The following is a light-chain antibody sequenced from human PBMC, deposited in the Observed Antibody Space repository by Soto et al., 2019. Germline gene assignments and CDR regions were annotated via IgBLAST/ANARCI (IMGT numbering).Light chain of an antibody. J-gene: IGKJ1*01. Sequence: DIEMTQSPSSLSASVGDRVTITCXASQSISSYLNWYQQKPGNAPNLLIYAASTLQSGVPSRFSAYGSETDFTLTISNLQAEDFATYYCQQSYTTPRTFGQGTKVEVK. CDR3: QQSYTTPRT. V-gene: IGKV1-39*01. CDR1: QSISSY. CDR2: AAS.